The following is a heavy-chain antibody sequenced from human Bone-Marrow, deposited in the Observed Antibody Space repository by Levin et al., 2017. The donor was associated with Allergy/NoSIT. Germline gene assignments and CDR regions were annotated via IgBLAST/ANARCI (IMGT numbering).Heavy chain of an antibody. CDR2: IFYSGAT. CDR1: CDSISTTRYY. CDR3: ARRGDYSGSGSYL. J-gene: IGHJ5*02. V-gene: IGHV4-39*01. D-gene: IGHD3-10*01. Sequence: SQTLSLPCSVSCDSISTTRYYWDWIRQPPGKGLEWIGSIFYSGATNYNPSLKDRLTISVYTSQHQFSLKVNSVTAADTSVYYCARRGDYSGSGSYLWGQGTLVTVSS.